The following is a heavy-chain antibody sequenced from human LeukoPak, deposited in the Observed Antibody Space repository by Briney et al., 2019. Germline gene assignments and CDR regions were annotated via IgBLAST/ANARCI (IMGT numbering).Heavy chain of an antibody. V-gene: IGHV3-23*01. CDR2: ISGSGGST. J-gene: IGHJ4*02. D-gene: IGHD1-26*01. CDR1: GFTFSSYA. CDR3: AKVRLRSVTAVPTELFDY. Sequence: GGSLRLSCAASGFTFSSYAMSWVRQAPGKGLEWVSAISGSGGSTYYADSVKGRFTISRDNSKNTLYLQMNSLRAEDTAVYYSAKVRLRSVTAVPTELFDYWGQGTLVTVPS.